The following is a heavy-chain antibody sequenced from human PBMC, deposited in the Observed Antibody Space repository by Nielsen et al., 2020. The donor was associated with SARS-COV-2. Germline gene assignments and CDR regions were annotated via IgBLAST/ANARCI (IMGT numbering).Heavy chain of an antibody. D-gene: IGHD4-23*01. J-gene: IGHJ4*02. V-gene: IGHV3-30-3*01. CDR1: GFTFSSYA. CDR3: ARDRVYGGNSPLGY. CDR2: ISYDGSNK. Sequence: GESLKISYAASGFTFSSYAIHWVRQAPGKGLEWVAVISYDGSNKYYADSVKGRFTISRDNSKNTLYLQMNSLRAEDTAVYYCARDRVYGGNSPLGYWGQGTLVTVSS.